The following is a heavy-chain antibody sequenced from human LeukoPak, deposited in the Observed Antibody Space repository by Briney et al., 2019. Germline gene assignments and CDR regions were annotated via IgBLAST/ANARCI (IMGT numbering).Heavy chain of an antibody. CDR3: SRGIPSGYSYVSYYFDY. CDR2: IRSKAYGGTT. CDR1: GFTFSSYS. Sequence: PGGSLRLSCAASGFTFSSYSMNWVRQAPGKGLEWVGFIRSKAYGGTTEYAASVKGRFTISRDDSKSIAYLQMNSLKTEDTAVYYCSRGIPSGYSYVSYYFDYWGQGTQVTVSS. J-gene: IGHJ4*02. D-gene: IGHD5-18*01. V-gene: IGHV3-49*04.